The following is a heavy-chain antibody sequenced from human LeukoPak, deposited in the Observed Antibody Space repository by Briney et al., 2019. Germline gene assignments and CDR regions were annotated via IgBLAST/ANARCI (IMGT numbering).Heavy chain of an antibody. CDR1: GGSISSYY. CDR3: ARHWAYYCSSTSCEDY. J-gene: IGHJ4*02. Sequence: PSETLSLTCTVSGGSISSYYWSWIRQPPGKGLEWIGYIYYSGSTNYNPSLKSRVTISVDTSKNQFSLKLSSVTAADTAVYYCARHWAYYCSSTSCEDYWGQGTLVTVSS. V-gene: IGHV4-59*01. CDR2: IYYSGST. D-gene: IGHD2-2*01.